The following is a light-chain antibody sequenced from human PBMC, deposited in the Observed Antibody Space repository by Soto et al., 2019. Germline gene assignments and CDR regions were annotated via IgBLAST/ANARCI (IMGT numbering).Light chain of an antibody. CDR1: SSNIGAGYD. V-gene: IGLV1-40*01. Sequence: QSVLTQPPSVSGAPGQRVTISCTGSSSNIGAGYDVHWYQQLPGTAPKLLIYGNSNRPSGVPDRFSGSKSGTSASLAITRLQAEDEADYYCQSYDSSLSGYVFGTGNKLTVL. CDR2: GNS. CDR3: QSYDSSLSGYV. J-gene: IGLJ1*01.